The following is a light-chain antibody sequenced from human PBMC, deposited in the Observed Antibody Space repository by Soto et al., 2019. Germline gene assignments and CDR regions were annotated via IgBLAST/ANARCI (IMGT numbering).Light chain of an antibody. Sequence: DIQMTQSRSALSASVGDRVSIICRASQGISNYLAWFQQKPGKVTKRLITAASNLQCGVPSRFSVSGSGTEFTLTISSLQPEDFASYYCLQHSSFPQTFGGGTKVDI. CDR3: LQHSSFPQT. CDR2: AAS. V-gene: IGKV1-17*03. CDR1: QGISNY. J-gene: IGKJ4*01.